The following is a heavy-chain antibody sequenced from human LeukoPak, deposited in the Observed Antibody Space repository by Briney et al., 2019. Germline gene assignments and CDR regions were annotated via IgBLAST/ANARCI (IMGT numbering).Heavy chain of an antibody. Sequence: ASVKVSCKASGYTFTSYDINSVRQATGQGLEWMGWMNPNSGNTGYAQKFQGRVTMTRNTSISTAYMELSSLRSEDTAVYYCAGQQQLGDAFDIWGKGTMVTVSS. D-gene: IGHD6-13*01. CDR3: AGQQQLGDAFDI. J-gene: IGHJ3*02. CDR2: MNPNSGNT. CDR1: GYTFTSYD. V-gene: IGHV1-8*01.